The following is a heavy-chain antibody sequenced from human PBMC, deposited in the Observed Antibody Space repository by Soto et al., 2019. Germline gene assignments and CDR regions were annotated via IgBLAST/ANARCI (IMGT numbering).Heavy chain of an antibody. CDR2: IIPRFGTA. D-gene: IGHD3-22*01. J-gene: IGHJ4*02. Sequence: QVQLVQSGADVKKPGSSVKVSCKASGGTFSSYAISWVRQAPGQGLEWVGGIIPRFGTANYAQKFQGRVTITADESTSTAYMELSSLRSEDTAKYYCAKVKYDSSGYYRNFDYWGQGTLVTVSS. CDR1: GGTFSSYA. CDR3: AKVKYDSSGYYRNFDY. V-gene: IGHV1-69*01.